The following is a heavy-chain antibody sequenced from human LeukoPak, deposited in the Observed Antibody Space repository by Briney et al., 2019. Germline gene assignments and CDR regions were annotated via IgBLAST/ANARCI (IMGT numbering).Heavy chain of an antibody. J-gene: IGHJ3*02. CDR3: ASRAPDRFWSGYYDAFDI. Sequence: ASVKVSCKASGYTFTSYDINWVRQATGQGLEWMGWMNPNSGNTGYAQKFQGRVTMTRNTSISTAYMELSSLRSEDTAVYYCASRAPDRFWSGYYDAFDIWGQGTMVTVSS. D-gene: IGHD3-3*01. CDR2: MNPNSGNT. V-gene: IGHV1-8*01. CDR1: GYTFTSYD.